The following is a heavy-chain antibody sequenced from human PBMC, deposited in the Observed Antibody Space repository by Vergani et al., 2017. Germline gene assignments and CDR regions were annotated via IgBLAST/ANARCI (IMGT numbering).Heavy chain of an antibody. CDR1: GGSFSSYY. CDR2: IYYSGST. D-gene: IGHD2-2*01. J-gene: IGHJ3*02. V-gene: IGHV4-59*01. CDR3: AGWGSTYQLLLDAFDI. Sequence: QVQLQESGPGLVKPSQTLSLTCTVSGGSFSSYYWSWIRQPPGKGLEWIGYIYYSGSTNYNPSLKSRVTISVDTSKNQFSLKLSSVTAADTAVYYCAGWGSTYQLLLDAFDIWGQGTMVTVSS.